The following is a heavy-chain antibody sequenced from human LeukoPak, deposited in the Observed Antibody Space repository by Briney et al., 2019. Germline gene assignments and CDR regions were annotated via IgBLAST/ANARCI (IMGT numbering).Heavy chain of an antibody. Sequence: GGSLRLSCAASGFTFNRYAMHWVRQAPGKGLEWVAVISYDASNKYYVDSVKGRFTIPRDNSKNTLYLQMDSLRVEDIAVYYCAKAVTYYYGSGLDYWGQGTLVTVSS. CDR2: ISYDASNK. V-gene: IGHV3-30*18. CDR3: AKAVTYYYGSGLDY. CDR1: GFTFNRYA. J-gene: IGHJ4*02. D-gene: IGHD3-10*01.